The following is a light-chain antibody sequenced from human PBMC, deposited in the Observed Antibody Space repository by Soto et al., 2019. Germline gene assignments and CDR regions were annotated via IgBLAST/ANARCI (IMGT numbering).Light chain of an antibody. CDR3: QQANSFPLT. J-gene: IGKJ4*01. CDR2: AAS. CDR1: QDIGSW. Sequence: DLQMTQSPSSVSASVGDRVTITCRASQDIGSWLAWYQQKPGKAPKLLIYAASSLHSGVPARFSGSDSGTDFTLTISSVQPEDSATYYCQQANSFPLTFGGGTKVEI. V-gene: IGKV1-12*01.